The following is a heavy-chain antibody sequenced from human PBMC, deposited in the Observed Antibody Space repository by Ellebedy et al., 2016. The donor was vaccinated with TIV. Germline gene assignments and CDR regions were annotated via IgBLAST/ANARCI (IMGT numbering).Heavy chain of an antibody. Sequence: ASVKVSXXASGYTFTSYAMHWVRQAPGQRLEWMGWINAGNGNTKYSQKFQGRVTITRDTSASTAYMELSSLRSEDTAVYYCARDWGSYCSGGSGYSASHWFDPWGQGTLVAVSS. CDR3: ARDWGSYCSGGSGYSASHWFDP. CDR1: GYTFTSYA. CDR2: INAGNGNT. V-gene: IGHV1-3*01. D-gene: IGHD2-15*01. J-gene: IGHJ5*02.